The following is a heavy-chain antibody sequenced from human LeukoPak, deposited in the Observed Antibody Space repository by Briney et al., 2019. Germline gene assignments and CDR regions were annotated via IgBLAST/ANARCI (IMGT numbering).Heavy chain of an antibody. D-gene: IGHD3-22*01. J-gene: IGHJ3*02. CDR1: GYSFNTYW. CDR2: ISAYNGNT. CDR3: ARDRAIVVVSPSDAFDI. Sequence: GESLKISCKGSGYSFNTYWIGWVRQAPGQGLEWMGWISAYNGNTNYAQKLQGRVTMTTDTSTSTAYMELRSLRSDDTAVYYCARDRAIVVVSPSDAFDIWGQGTMVTVSS. V-gene: IGHV1-18*04.